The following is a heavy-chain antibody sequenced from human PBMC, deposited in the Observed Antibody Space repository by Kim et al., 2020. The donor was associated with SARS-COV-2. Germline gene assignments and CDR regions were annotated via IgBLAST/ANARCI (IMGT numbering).Heavy chain of an antibody. Sequence: GESLKISCKGSGYSFTSYWISWVRQMPGKGLEWMGRIDPSDSYTNYSPSFQGHVTISADKSISTAYLQWSSLKASDTAMYYCARHPRYYDILTGPDYYYYGMDVWGQGTTVTVSS. V-gene: IGHV5-10-1*01. J-gene: IGHJ6*02. D-gene: IGHD3-9*01. CDR3: ARHPRYYDILTGPDYYYYGMDV. CDR2: IDPSDSYT. CDR1: GYSFTSYW.